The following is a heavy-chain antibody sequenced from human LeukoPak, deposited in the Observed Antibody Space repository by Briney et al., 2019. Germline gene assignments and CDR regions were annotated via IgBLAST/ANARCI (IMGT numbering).Heavy chain of an antibody. J-gene: IGHJ3*02. D-gene: IGHD3-3*01. V-gene: IGHV3-21*01. Sequence: GGSLRLSCAASGFTFSSYSMNWVRQAPGRGLEWVSSISGSSSYIYYADSVKGRFTISRDNAKKSLYLQMNSLRAEDTAVYYCARDQFLADIRGQGTMVTVSS. CDR1: GFTFSSYS. CDR3: ARDQFLADI. CDR2: ISGSSSYI.